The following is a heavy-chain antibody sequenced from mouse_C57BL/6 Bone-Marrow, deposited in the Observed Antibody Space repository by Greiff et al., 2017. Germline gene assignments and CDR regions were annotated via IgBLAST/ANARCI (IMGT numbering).Heavy chain of an antibody. CDR3: ARNYGHSY. J-gene: IGHJ2*01. CDR1: GYTFTSYT. D-gene: IGHD1-2*01. CDR2: INPSSGYT. V-gene: IGHV1-4*02. Sequence: VQLKESAAELARPGASVKMSCKASGYTFTSYTMHWVKQRPGQGLEWIGYINPSSGYTEYNQKFKDKTTLTADKSSSTAYMQLSSLTSEDSAVYYCARNYGHSYWGQGTTLTVSS.